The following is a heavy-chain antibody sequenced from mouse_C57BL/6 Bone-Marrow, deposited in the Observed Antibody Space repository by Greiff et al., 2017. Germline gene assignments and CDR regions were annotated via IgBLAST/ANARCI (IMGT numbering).Heavy chain of an antibody. V-gene: IGHV1-81*01. D-gene: IGHD1-1*01. CDR2: IYPRSGNT. J-gene: IGHJ2*01. CDR1: GYTFTSYG. CDR3: ARSRFITTVVAPDC. Sequence: VQLQQSGAELARPGASVKLSCKASGYTFTSYGISWVKQRTGQGLEWIGEIYPRSGNTYYNEKFKGKATLTADKSSSTAYMELRSLTSEDSAVYFCARSRFITTVVAPDCWGQGTTLTVSS.